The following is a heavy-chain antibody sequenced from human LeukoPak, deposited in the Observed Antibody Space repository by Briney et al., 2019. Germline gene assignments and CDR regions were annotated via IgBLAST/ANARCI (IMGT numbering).Heavy chain of an antibody. D-gene: IGHD2-2*01. CDR2: ISSNGGST. CDR3: VKDRYCSSTSCYRWFDP. Sequence: GGSLRLSCSASGFTFSSYAMHWVRQAPGKGLEYVSAISSNGGSTYYADSVKGRFTISRDNSKNTLYLQMSSLRAEDTAVYCCVKDRYCSSTSCYRWFDPWGQGTLVTVSS. J-gene: IGHJ5*02. CDR1: GFTFSSYA. V-gene: IGHV3-64D*06.